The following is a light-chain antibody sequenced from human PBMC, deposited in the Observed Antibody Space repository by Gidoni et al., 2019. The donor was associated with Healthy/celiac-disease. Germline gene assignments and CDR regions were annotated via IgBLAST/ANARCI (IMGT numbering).Light chain of an antibody. CDR2: GAS. J-gene: IGKJ2*01. V-gene: IGKV3-20*01. CDR3: QQYGSSPLT. CDR1: QSVSSSH. Sequence: IVLSQSPGTLSLSPGESAPLSCRASQSVSSSHLAWYQQKPGQAPRLLIYGASSRATGIPDRFSVSGSGTDFTLTISSLEPEDFAVYYCQQYGSSPLTFGQGTKLEIK.